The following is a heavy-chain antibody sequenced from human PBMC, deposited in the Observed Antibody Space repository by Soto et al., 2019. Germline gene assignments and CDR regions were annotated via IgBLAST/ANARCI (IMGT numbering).Heavy chain of an antibody. CDR3: ARGYYYGSGSYYGP. V-gene: IGHV4-4*02. CDR1: GGAICGSDG. D-gene: IGHD3-10*01. Sequence: PSQMLSLTCAVCGGAICGSDGWRWVRQPQGKGLEWIGEIYHSGSTNYNPSLKSRATISVDKSKNPFSLKLSSVTAADTAVYYCARGYYYGSGSYYGPWGQGILVTVSS. CDR2: IYHSGST. J-gene: IGHJ5*02.